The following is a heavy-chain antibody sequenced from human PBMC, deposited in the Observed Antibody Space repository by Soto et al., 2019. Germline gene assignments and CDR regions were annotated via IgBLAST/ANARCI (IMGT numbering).Heavy chain of an antibody. CDR2: IYYSGST. V-gene: IGHV4-30-4*01. D-gene: IGHD3-3*01. CDR3: ASGGGYYDFWSGYRPYGMDV. CDR1: GGSISSGDYY. Sequence: TLSLTCTVSGGSISSGDYYWSWILQPPGKGLEWVGYIYYSGSTYYNPSLKSRVTISVDTSKNQFSLKLSSVTAADTAVYYCASGGGYYDFWSGYRPYGMDVWGQGTTVTVSS. J-gene: IGHJ6*02.